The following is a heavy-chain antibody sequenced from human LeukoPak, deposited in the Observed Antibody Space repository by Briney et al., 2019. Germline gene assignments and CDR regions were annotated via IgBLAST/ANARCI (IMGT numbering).Heavy chain of an antibody. J-gene: IGHJ3*02. V-gene: IGHV3-9*03. D-gene: IGHD3-10*01. Sequence: GGSLRLSCAASGFTFDDYAMHWVRQAPGKGLEWVSGISWNSGSIGYADSAKGRFTISRDNAKNSLYLQMNSLRAEDMALYYCAKGGNYYGSGDDAFDIWGQGTMVTVSS. CDR3: AKGGNYYGSGDDAFDI. CDR2: ISWNSGSI. CDR1: GFTFDDYA.